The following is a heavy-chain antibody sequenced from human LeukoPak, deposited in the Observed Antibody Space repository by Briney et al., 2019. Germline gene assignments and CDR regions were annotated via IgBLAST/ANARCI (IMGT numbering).Heavy chain of an antibody. CDR1: RFSFSTYP. CDR3: ATTIIAATMDV. J-gene: IGHJ6*02. Sequence: GGSLRLSCAASRFSFSTYPMGWVRRAPGKGLEWVSGISASGDVTFHADPVKGRFTISRDNAKNTLYLQMNSLRAEDTAVYYCATTIIAATMDVWGQGTTVTVSS. V-gene: IGHV3-23*01. D-gene: IGHD6-13*01. CDR2: ISASGDVT.